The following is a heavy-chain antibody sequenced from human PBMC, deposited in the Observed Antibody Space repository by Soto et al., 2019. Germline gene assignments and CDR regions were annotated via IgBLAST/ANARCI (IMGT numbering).Heavy chain of an antibody. J-gene: IGHJ4*02. V-gene: IGHV4-34*01. CDR2: INHSGST. CDR1: GGSFSGYY. Sequence: ETLSLTCAVYGGSFSGYYWSWIRQPPGKGLEWIGEINHSGSTNYNPSLKSRVTISVDTSKNQFSLKLSSVTAADTAVYYCAVNYYDSSGIFPAFDYWGQGTLVTVSS. D-gene: IGHD3-22*01. CDR3: AVNYYDSSGIFPAFDY.